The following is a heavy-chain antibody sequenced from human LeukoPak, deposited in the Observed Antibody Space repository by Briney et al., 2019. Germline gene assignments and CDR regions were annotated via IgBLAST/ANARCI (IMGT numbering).Heavy chain of an antibody. J-gene: IGHJ4*01. CDR1: GYSFTSYW. D-gene: IGHD3-10*01. CDR3: AKMTDARGRYGSGSH. Sequence: GESLKISCKGSGYSFTSYWIGWVRQMPGKGLEWMGIIYPGDSDTRYSPSFQGQVTISADKPISTAYLQWSSLRAADTATYYCAKMTDARGRYGSGSHWGQGTLVAVSS. V-gene: IGHV5-51*04. CDR2: IYPGDSDT.